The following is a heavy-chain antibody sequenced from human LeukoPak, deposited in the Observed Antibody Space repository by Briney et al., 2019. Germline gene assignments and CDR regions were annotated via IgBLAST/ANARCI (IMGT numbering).Heavy chain of an antibody. CDR1: GFTFSVYY. D-gene: IGHD5-18*01. CDR2: ISSSSSYT. Sequence: GGTLRLSCAVSGFTFSVYYMSWIRQAPGKGLECVSYISSSSSYTNYAVSVKGRFTISRDNAKNSLYLQMNSLRAEDTAVYYCARVGYSYGLFDYWGQGTLVTVSS. J-gene: IGHJ4*02. CDR3: ARVGYSYGLFDY. V-gene: IGHV3-11*05.